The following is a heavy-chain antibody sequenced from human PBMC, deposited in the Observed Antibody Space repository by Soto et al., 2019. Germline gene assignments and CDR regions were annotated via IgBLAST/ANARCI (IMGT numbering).Heavy chain of an antibody. V-gene: IGHV3-23*01. D-gene: IGHD2-15*01. CDR1: GFTFSSYA. Sequence: GSLRLSCAASGFTFSSYAMSWVRQAPGKGLEWVSAISGSGGSTYYADSVKGRFTISRDNSKNTLHLQTNSLRAEDTAVYYCAKDGGGSCYDYWGQGTLVTVSS. J-gene: IGHJ4*02. CDR3: AKDGGGSCYDY. CDR2: ISGSGGST.